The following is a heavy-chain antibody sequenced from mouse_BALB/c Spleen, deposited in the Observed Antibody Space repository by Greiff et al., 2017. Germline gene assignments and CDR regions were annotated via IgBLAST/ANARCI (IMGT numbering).Heavy chain of an antibody. CDR1: GYTFTSYV. J-gene: IGHJ3*01. CDR3: ARYGDGYPAWFAY. V-gene: IGHV1-14*01. CDR2: INPYNDGT. Sequence: QLKESGPELVKPGASVKMSCKASGYTFTSYVMHWVKQKPGQGLEWIGYINPYNDGTKYNEKFKGKATLTSDKSSSTAYMELSSLTSEDSAVYYCARYGDGYPAWFAYWGQGTLVTVSA. D-gene: IGHD2-3*01.